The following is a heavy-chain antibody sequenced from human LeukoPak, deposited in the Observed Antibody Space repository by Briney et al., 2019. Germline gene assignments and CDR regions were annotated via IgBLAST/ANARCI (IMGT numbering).Heavy chain of an antibody. Sequence: ASVKVSCKASGYTFTSYAMHWVRQAPGQRLEWMGWINAGSGNTKYSQEFQGRVTITRDTSASTAYMELSSLRSEDMAVYYCGRSRYYDSSGYLAYWGQGTLVTVSS. J-gene: IGHJ4*02. CDR2: INAGSGNT. D-gene: IGHD3-22*01. CDR3: GRSRYYDSSGYLAY. CDR1: GYTFTSYA. V-gene: IGHV1-3*03.